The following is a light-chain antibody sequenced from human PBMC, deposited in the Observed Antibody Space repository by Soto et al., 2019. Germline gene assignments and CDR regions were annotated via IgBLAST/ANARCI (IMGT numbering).Light chain of an antibody. CDR3: QKYSSVPV. CDR2: AAS. CDR1: QGMRNF. J-gene: IGKJ3*01. Sequence: DIQMTQSPTSLSASVGDRVTITCRARQGMRNFVAWYQQKPGKAPKLLIYAASTLQSGVPSRFSGSGSGTDFTLTINSLQPEDVATYSCQKYSSVPVFGPGTKVEIK. V-gene: IGKV1-27*01.